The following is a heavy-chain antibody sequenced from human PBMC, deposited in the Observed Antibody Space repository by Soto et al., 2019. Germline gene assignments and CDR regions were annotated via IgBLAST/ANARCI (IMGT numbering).Heavy chain of an antibody. J-gene: IGHJ4*01. CDR2: ISDRGGST. Sequence: PGGSLRLSCAASGFTFSNYAVSWVRQSPGRGLEWVASISDRGGSTKYADSVNGRFTISRDNSRNTLFLQMDTLRAEDTAVYYCAPLPYSSVSLYFSDFWGQGTLVTVSS. V-gene: IGHV3-23*01. CDR3: APLPYSSVSLYFSDF. D-gene: IGHD5-18*01. CDR1: GFTFSNYA.